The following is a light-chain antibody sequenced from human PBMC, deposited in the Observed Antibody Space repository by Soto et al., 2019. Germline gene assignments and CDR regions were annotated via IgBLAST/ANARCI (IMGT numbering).Light chain of an antibody. CDR3: CSFPGTSTLYV. CDR1: SSGVGSSNF. V-gene: IGLV2-23*01. CDR2: EGS. Sequence: QSALTQPASVSGSPGQSLTISCTGTSSGVGSSNFVSWYQQHPGKAPKLIIYEGSRRPSGVSGRFSGSKSGNAASLTISGLQAEDEADYYCCSFPGTSTLYVFGSGTKVTVL. J-gene: IGLJ1*01.